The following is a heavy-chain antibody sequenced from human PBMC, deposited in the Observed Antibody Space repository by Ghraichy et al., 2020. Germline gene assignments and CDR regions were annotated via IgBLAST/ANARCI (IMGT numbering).Heavy chain of an antibody. CDR1: GFTFSSYS. J-gene: IGHJ6*02. D-gene: IGHD1-26*01. CDR2: ISSSSSYI. V-gene: IGHV3-21*01. Sequence: GESLRLSCAASGFTFSSYSMNWVRQAPGKGLEWVSSISSSSSYIYYADSVKGRFTISRDNAKNSLYLQMNSLRAEDTAVYYCARDIVGATHYYYYYGMDVWGQGTTVTVSS. CDR3: ARDIVGATHYYYYYGMDV.